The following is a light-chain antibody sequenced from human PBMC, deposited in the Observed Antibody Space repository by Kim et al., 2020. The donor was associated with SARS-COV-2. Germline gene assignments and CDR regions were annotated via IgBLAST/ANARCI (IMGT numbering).Light chain of an antibody. CDR2: QDN. CDR3: QAFRI. J-gene: IGLJ1*01. Sequence: PPSVSVSPGQTAIISCSGDTFGDTYSCWYQQQPGQSPVLLIYQDNKRPSGIPERFSGSHSGRTATLTISGTQAMDEADYYCQAFRIFGPGTKVTVL. V-gene: IGLV3-1*01. CDR1: TFGDTY.